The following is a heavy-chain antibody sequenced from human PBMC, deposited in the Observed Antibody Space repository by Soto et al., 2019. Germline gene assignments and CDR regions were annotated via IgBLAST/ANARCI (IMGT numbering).Heavy chain of an antibody. CDR2: ISSSSSYI. CDR3: ARGFPGVAAAGTGAFDI. Sequence: EVQLVESGGGLVKPGGSLRLSCAASGFTFSSYSMNWVRQAPGKGLEWVSSISSSSSYIYYADSVKGLFTISRDNAKNSLYLQMNSLRAEDTAVYYCARGFPGVAAAGTGAFDIWGQGTMVTVSS. D-gene: IGHD6-13*01. CDR1: GFTFSSYS. J-gene: IGHJ3*02. V-gene: IGHV3-21*01.